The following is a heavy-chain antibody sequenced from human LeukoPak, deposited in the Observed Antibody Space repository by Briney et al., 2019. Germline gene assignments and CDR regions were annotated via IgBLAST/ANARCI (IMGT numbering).Heavy chain of an antibody. CDR2: FDPEDGET. V-gene: IGHV1-24*01. Sequence: ASVKVSCKDSGYTLTELSMHWVRQAPGKGLEWMGGFDPEDGETIYAQKFQGRVTMTEDTSTDTAYMELSSLRSEDTAVYYCATGFRRGSSHAFDIWGQGTMVTVSS. CDR3: ATGFRRGSSHAFDI. CDR1: GYTLTELS. J-gene: IGHJ3*02. D-gene: IGHD5-12*01.